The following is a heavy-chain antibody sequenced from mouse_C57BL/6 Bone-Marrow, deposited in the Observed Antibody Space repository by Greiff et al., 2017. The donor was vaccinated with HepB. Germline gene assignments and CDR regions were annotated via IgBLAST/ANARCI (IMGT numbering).Heavy chain of an antibody. J-gene: IGHJ1*03. CDR2: IYPGSGST. V-gene: IGHV1-55*01. Sequence: QVQLQQPGAGLVKPGASVKMSCKASGYTFTSYWITWVKQRPGQGLEWIGDIYPGSGSTNYNEKFKRKATLTVDTSSSTAYMQLSSLTSEDSAVYYCATDGYYLWYFDVWGTGTTVTVSS. CDR1: GYTFTSYW. D-gene: IGHD2-3*01. CDR3: ATDGYYLWYFDV.